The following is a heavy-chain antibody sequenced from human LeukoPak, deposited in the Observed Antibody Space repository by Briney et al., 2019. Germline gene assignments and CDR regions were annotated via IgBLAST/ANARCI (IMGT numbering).Heavy chain of an antibody. CDR2: VYYSGST. D-gene: IGHD1-26*01. J-gene: IGHJ4*02. Sequence: SETLSLTCTVSGGSIRGSSDYWGWIRQSPGKGLEWLGSVYYSGSTYYNPSLKSRVSISVDTSKNQFHVRLTSVTAADTAVYYCARNESVLGTTGLNDFFDDWGQGTLVTVSS. CDR1: GGSIRGSSDY. V-gene: IGHV4-39*01. CDR3: ARNESVLGTTGLNDFFDD.